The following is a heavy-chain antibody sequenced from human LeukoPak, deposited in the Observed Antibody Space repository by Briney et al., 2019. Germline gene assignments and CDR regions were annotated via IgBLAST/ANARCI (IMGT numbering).Heavy chain of an antibody. CDR3: ATLRGSATAVFDS. CDR1: GGALNSHY. Sequence: SETLSLTCSIPGGALNSHYWSWIRQSPGKGLEWIAYIHYSGRTDYSPSLKSRVAISLDTSKTQVSLTMISVTAADSAVYYCATLRGSATAVFDSWGLGTRVTVSS. J-gene: IGHJ4*02. D-gene: IGHD2-21*02. CDR2: IHYSGRT. V-gene: IGHV4-59*08.